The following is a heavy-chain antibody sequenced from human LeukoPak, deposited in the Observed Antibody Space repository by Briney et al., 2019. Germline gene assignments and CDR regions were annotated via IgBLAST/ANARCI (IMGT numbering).Heavy chain of an antibody. D-gene: IGHD3-10*01. V-gene: IGHV1-18*01. J-gene: IGHJ4*02. Sequence: GASVKVSCKASGYTFTSYGISWVRQAPGQGLEWMGWISAYNGNTNYAQKFQGRVTMTRDTSISTAYMELSRLRSDDTAVYYCATYGSGSYYNLFDYWGQGTLVTVSS. CDR1: GYTFTSYG. CDR3: ATYGSGSYYNLFDY. CDR2: ISAYNGNT.